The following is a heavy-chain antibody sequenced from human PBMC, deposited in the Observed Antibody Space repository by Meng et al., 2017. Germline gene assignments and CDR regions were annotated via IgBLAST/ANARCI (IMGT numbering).Heavy chain of an antibody. D-gene: IGHD2-15*01. CDR2: IYYSGST. J-gene: IGHJ4*02. V-gene: IGHV4-61*01. Sequence: QGQLQGCVPGLVRPSETLSLTWTVAGGSVSSGSYYWSWIRQPPGKGLEWIGYIYYSGSTNYNPSLKSRVTISVDTSKNQFSLKLSSVTAADTAVYYCARDCSGGSCYSIGVWGQGTLVTVSS. CDR1: GGSVSSGSYY. CDR3: ARDCSGGSCYSIGV.